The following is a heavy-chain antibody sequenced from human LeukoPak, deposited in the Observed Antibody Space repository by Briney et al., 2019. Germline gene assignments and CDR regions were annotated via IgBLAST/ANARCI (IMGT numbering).Heavy chain of an antibody. CDR3: ARLVYYFMEV. CDR2: IYYSGST. CDR1: GGSISSSSYY. V-gene: IGHV4-39*01. Sequence: SETLSLTCTVSGGSISSSSYYWGWIRKPPGKGLEWIGSIYYSGSTYYNPSLKSRVTISVDTSKNQFSLKLGSVTAADTGVYYCARLVYYFMEVWGKGPTVTVSS. J-gene: IGHJ6*03.